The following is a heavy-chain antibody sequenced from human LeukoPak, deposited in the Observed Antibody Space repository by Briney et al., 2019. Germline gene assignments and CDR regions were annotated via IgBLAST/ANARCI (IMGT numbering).Heavy chain of an antibody. CDR2: ISSSSTYI. V-gene: IGHV3-21*01. D-gene: IGHD3-22*01. CDR1: GFTFTSYS. Sequence: PGGSLRLSCAASGFTFTSYSMNWVRQAPGKGLEWVSSISSSSTYIYYADSVKGRFTISRDNAKNSLYLQMNSLRAEDTAVYYCARETYYYDSGGYHPYFQHWGQGTLVTVSS. J-gene: IGHJ1*01. CDR3: ARETYYYDSGGYHPYFQH.